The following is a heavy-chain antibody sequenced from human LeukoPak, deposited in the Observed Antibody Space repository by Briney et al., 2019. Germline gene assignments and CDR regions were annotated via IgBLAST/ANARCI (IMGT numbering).Heavy chain of an antibody. V-gene: IGHV3-74*01. D-gene: IGHD3-10*01. J-gene: IGHJ4*02. CDR2: INIDGSST. Sequence: GGSLRLSCAASGFTFSTNWMYWVRQAPGKGLVWVSRINIDGSSTSYADSVKGRFTISRDNAKNTLYLQMNSLRAEDTAVYYCASGSGSYFPGYWGQGTLVTVSS. CDR1: GFTFSTNW. CDR3: ASGSGSYFPGY.